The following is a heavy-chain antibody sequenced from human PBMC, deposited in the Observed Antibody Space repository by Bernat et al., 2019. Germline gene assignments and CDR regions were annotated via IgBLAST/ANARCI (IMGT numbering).Heavy chain of an antibody. V-gene: IGHV3-33*01. D-gene: IGHD4-4*01. CDR3: ARDGGPSNYGPFHWFDP. CDR2: IWYDGSNK. Sequence: QVQLVESGGGVVQPGRPLRLSCAASGFTFSSYGMHWVRQAPGKGLEWVAVIWYDGSNKYYADSVKGRFTISRDNSKNTLYLQMNSLRAEDTAVYYCARDGGPSNYGPFHWFDPWGQGTLVTVSS. J-gene: IGHJ5*02. CDR1: GFTFSSYG.